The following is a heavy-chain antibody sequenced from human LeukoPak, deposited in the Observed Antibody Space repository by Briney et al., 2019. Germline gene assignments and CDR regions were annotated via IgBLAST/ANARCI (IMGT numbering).Heavy chain of an antibody. D-gene: IGHD1-26*01. CDR3: ARDVVGATTPSYFDY. J-gene: IGHJ4*02. CDR2: MNPNSGNT. CDR1: GYTFTSYD. V-gene: IGHV1-8*01. Sequence: ASVKVSCKASGYTFTSYDINWVRQATGQGLEWMGWMNPNSGNTGYAQKFQGRVTMTRNTSISTAYMELRSLRSDDTAVYYCARDVVGATTPSYFDYWGQGTLVTVSS.